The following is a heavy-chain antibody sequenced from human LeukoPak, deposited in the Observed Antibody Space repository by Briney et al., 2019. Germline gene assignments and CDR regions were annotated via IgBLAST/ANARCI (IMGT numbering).Heavy chain of an antibody. V-gene: IGHV3-23*01. Sequence: GGSLTLSCAVSGITLSNYGMSWVRQAPGKGLEWVAGISGSGGSTNYADSVKGRFTISRDNPKNTLFLQMNSLRAEDTAVYFCAKRGVVIRVILVGFHKEAYYFDSWGQGALVTVSS. CDR3: AKRGVVIRVILVGFHKEAYYFDS. CDR1: GITLSNYG. CDR2: ISGSGGST. D-gene: IGHD3-22*01. J-gene: IGHJ4*02.